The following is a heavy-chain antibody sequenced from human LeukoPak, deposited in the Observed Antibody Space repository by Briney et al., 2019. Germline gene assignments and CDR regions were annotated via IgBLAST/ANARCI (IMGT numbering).Heavy chain of an antibody. CDR2: IYSNGGT. D-gene: IGHD6-25*01. V-gene: IGHV3-53*01. CDR3: ARAETTAGSY. J-gene: IGHJ4*02. Sequence: QSGGSLRLSCAASGVTVSSHYMSRVRQAPGKGLEWVSVIYSNGGTSYADSVKGRFIISRDTSKNTLYLQMNSLRAEDTAVYYCARAETTAGSYWGQGTLVTVSS. CDR1: GVTVSSHY.